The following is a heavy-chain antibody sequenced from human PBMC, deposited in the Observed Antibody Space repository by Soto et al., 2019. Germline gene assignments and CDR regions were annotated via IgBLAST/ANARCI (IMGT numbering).Heavy chain of an antibody. V-gene: IGHV4-31*03. J-gene: IGHJ6*02. Sequence: PSETLSLTCTVSGGSISCGGYYWSWIRQHPGKGLVWSGDIYYSGSTYYNPSIKGRVTLSVDTSKNQFSVKRSCLSAADTGVYYYAREGLXIFGVGQDPYYYYGMDVWGQGTTVTVCS. CDR3: AREGLXIFGVGQDPYYYYGMDV. CDR1: GGSISCGGYY. D-gene: IGHD3-3*01. CDR2: IYYSGST.